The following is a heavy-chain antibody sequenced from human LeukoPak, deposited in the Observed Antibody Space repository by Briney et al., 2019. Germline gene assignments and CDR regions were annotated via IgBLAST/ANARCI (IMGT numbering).Heavy chain of an antibody. CDR3: AKDGDLVVVAAATGFDY. Sequence: PGGSLRLSCAASGFTFSNYAMSWVRQAPGKGLEWVSGISGGGISTYYADSVKGRFTISRDNSKNTLYVQMNSLRAEDTAVYYCAKDGDLVVVAAATGFDYWGQGTLVTVSS. V-gene: IGHV3-23*01. CDR1: GFTFSNYA. J-gene: IGHJ4*02. CDR2: ISGGGIST. D-gene: IGHD2-15*01.